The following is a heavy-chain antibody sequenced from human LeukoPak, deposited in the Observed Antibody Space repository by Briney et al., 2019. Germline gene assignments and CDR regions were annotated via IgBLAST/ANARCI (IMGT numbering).Heavy chain of an antibody. Sequence: AGGSLRLSCAASGFTFSDYYMSWIRQAPGKGLEWVSYISSSGSTIYYADSVKGRFTISRDNAKNSLYLQMNSLRADDTAVYYCARDHGSSLYYYYYYMDVWGKGTTVTVSS. CDR2: ISSSGSTI. D-gene: IGHD6-6*01. V-gene: IGHV3-11*01. CDR3: ARDHGSSLYYYYYYMDV. CDR1: GFTFSDYY. J-gene: IGHJ6*03.